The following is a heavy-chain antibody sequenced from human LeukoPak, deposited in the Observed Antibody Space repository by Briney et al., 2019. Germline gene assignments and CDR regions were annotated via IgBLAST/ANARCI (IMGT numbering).Heavy chain of an antibody. CDR2: INWNGGST. V-gene: IGHV3-20*04. CDR3: ARHPSYYYDSSGYYYGAFDI. J-gene: IGHJ3*02. D-gene: IGHD3-22*01. CDR1: GFTFDDYG. Sequence: GSLRLSCAASGFTFDDYGMSWVRQAPGKGLEWVSGINWNGGSTGYADSVKGRFTISRDNAKNSLYLQMNSLRAEDTALYYCARHPSYYYDSSGYYYGAFDIWGQGTMVTVSS.